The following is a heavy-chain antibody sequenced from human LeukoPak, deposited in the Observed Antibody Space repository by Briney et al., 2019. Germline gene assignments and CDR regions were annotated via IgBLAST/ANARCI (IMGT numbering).Heavy chain of an antibody. CDR3: ARDRGGSYLQGYFLH. V-gene: IGHV3-66*01. CDR1: GFTVSSSY. Sequence: GGSLRLSCAASGFTVSSSYMSWVRQAPGKGLELVSVLYPGGSTYIADSVKGRFTISRDNSNNTLNLQMNSLRVEDTAVYYCARDRGGSYLQGYFLHWGQGSLVIVSS. D-gene: IGHD1-26*01. J-gene: IGHJ1*01. CDR2: LYPGGST.